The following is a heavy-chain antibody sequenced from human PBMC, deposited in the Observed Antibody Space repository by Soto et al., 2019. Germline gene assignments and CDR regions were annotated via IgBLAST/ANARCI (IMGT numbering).Heavy chain of an antibody. CDR3: ASTKSAYDFWSGYYYNWFDP. D-gene: IGHD3-3*01. V-gene: IGHV3-23*01. CDR1: GFTFSSYA. CDR2: ISGSGGST. J-gene: IGHJ5*02. Sequence: GGSLRLSCAASGFTFSSYAMSWVRQAPGKGLEWVSAISGSGGSTYYADSVKGRFTISRDNAKNSLYLQMNSLRAEDTAVYYCASTKSAYDFWSGYYYNWFDPWGQGTLVTVSS.